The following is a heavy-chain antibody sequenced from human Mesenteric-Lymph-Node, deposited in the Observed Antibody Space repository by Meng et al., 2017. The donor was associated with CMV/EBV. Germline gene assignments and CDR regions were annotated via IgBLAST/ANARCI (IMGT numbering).Heavy chain of an antibody. V-gene: IGHV4-61*01. J-gene: IGHJ4*02. CDR2: IYNSVST. CDR1: GGSVSSGSYY. Sequence: LSLTCTVSGGSVSSGSYYWSWIRQAPGKGLEWIGYIYNSVSTNYNPSLKSRVTISVDTSKNQFSLKLTSVTAADTAVYYCARDQPADYWGQGTLVTVSS. CDR3: ARDQPADY.